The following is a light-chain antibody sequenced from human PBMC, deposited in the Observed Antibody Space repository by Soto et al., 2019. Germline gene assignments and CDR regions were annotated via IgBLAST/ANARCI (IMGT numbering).Light chain of an antibody. CDR3: QHRSSWPRT. J-gene: IGKJ3*01. CDR1: QSVGSS. V-gene: IGKV3-11*01. CDR2: DAS. Sequence: EIVLTQSPATLSLSPGERATLSCRASQSVGSSLAWYQQKPGQAPKLLIYDASNRATGIPARFSGSGAGTDLTLTISSLEHEDVTVYYCQHRSSWPRTFGPGTKVDFK.